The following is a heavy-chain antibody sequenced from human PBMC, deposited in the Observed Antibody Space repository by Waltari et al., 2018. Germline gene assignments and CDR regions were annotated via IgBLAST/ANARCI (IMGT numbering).Heavy chain of an antibody. J-gene: IGHJ3*01. CDR3: ARISGLDYATPM. V-gene: IGHV4-34*01. CDR2: INHAGNI. CDR1: GGSFGSYY. Sequence: QVQLQQWGAGLLKPSETLSLTCGVRGGSFGSYYWSWIRQSPGKGLEWIGEINHAGNIHDNPSFKSRVTMSIDTARNQFSLEVKSVIAADTAVYFCARISGLDYATPMWGLGTVVTVSS. D-gene: IGHD5-12*01.